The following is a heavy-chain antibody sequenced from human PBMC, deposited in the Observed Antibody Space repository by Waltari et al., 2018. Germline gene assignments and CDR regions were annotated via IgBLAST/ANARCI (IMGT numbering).Heavy chain of an antibody. Sequence: QVQLQESGPGLVKPSQTLSLTCTVSGGSISSGGYYWSWIRKHPGKGLEWIGYIYYSGRTYYNPSLKSRVTISVDTSKNQFSLKLSSVTAADTAVYYCARDRGFYYDSSGYYPDAFDIWGQGTMVTVSS. CDR3: ARDRGFYYDSSGYYPDAFDI. J-gene: IGHJ3*02. CDR1: GGSISSGGYY. D-gene: IGHD3-22*01. V-gene: IGHV4-31*03. CDR2: IYYSGRT.